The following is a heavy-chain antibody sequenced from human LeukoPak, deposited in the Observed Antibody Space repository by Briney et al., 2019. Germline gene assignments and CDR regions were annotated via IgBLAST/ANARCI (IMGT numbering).Heavy chain of an antibody. V-gene: IGHV4-39*01. CDR3: SSHAGMTLVSFYFSY. J-gene: IGHJ4*02. CDR2: IYFTGDT. CDR1: GGSIGRSPYY. Sequence: KPSETLSLTCTVSGGSIGRSPYYWGWIRQPPGKVLEWIGSIYFTGDTYYSPSLKSRVTISVDTSKNQFSLNLSSVTAADTSVYYWSSHAGMTLVSFYFSYSALGTLVTVSS. D-gene: IGHD4/OR15-4a*01.